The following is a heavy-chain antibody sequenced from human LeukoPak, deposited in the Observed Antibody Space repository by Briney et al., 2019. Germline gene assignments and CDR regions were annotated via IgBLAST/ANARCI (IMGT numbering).Heavy chain of an antibody. V-gene: IGHV3-30-3*01. D-gene: IGHD1-26*01. CDR3: ARGRVRGSYYGDY. J-gene: IGHJ4*02. CDR1: GFTFSSYA. CDR2: ISYDGSNK. Sequence: PGGSLRLSCAASGFTFSSYAMNWVRQAPGQGLEWVAVISYDGSNKYYADSVKGRFTISRDNSKNTLYLQMNSLRAEDTAVYYCARGRVRGSYYGDYWGQGTLVTVSS.